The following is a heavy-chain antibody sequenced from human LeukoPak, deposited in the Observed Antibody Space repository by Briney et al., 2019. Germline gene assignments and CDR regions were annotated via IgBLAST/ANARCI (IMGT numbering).Heavy chain of an antibody. Sequence: SETLSLTCTVSGGSISSYYWSWIRQPPGKGLEWIGYIYYSGSTNYNPSLKSRVTISVDTSKNQFSLKLSSVTAADTAVYYCARGGYGSGSYYPWGQGTLVTVSS. V-gene: IGHV4-59*01. J-gene: IGHJ5*02. CDR1: GGSISSYY. CDR2: IYYSGST. CDR3: ARGGYGSGSYYP. D-gene: IGHD3-10*01.